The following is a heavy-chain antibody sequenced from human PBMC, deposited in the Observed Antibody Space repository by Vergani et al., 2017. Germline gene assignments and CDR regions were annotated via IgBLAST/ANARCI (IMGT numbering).Heavy chain of an antibody. CDR2: IIPILGIA. V-gene: IGHV1-69*04. J-gene: IGHJ6*03. CDR3: ARAGPGARRSYYYYYYMDV. Sequence: VSCKASGGTFSSYAISWVRQAPGQGLEWMGRIIPILGIANYAQKFQGRVTITADKSTSTAYMELSSLGSEDTAVYYCARAGPGARRSYYYYYYMDVWGKGTTVTVSS. D-gene: IGHD1-26*01. CDR1: GGTFSSYA.